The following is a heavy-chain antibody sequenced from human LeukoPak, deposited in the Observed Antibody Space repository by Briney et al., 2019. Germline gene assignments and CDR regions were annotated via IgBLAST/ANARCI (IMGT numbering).Heavy chain of an antibody. V-gene: IGHV3-74*01. CDR3: ARPVSVYCSSTSCSRPNYYGMDV. CDR1: GFTFSSYW. Sequence: GGSLRLSCAASGFTFSSYWMHWVRQAPGKGLVWVSRINSDGSSTSYADSVKGRFTISRDNAKNTLYLQMNSLRAEDTAVYYCARPVSVYCSSTSCSRPNYYGMDVWGQGTTVTVSS. J-gene: IGHJ6*02. D-gene: IGHD2-2*01. CDR2: INSDGSST.